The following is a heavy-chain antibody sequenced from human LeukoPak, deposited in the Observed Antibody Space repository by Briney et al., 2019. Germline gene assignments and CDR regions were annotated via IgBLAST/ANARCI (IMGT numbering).Heavy chain of an antibody. D-gene: IGHD5-24*01. V-gene: IGHV4-31*03. CDR2: IYYSGST. J-gene: IGHJ4*02. CDR3: ARTQRWLQFLDY. Sequence: SETLFLTCTVSGGSISSGGYYWSWIRQHPGKGLEWIGYIYYSGSTYYNPSLKSRVTISVDTSKNQFSLKLSSVTAADTAVYYCARTQRWLQFLDYWGQGTLVTVSS. CDR1: GGSISSGGYY.